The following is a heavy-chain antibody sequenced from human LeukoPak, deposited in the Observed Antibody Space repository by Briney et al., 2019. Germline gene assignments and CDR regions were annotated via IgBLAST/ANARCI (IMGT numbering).Heavy chain of an antibody. V-gene: IGHV1-69*04. CDR1: GGTFSSYA. J-gene: IGHJ6*02. CDR2: IIPILGIA. Sequence: VASVKVSCKASGGTFSSYAISWVRQAPGQGLEWMGRIIPILGIANYAQKFQGRVTITADKSTSTAYMELSSLRSEDTAVYYCARVSFGRNYYYYYGMDVWGQGTTVTVSS. CDR3: ARVSFGRNYYYYYGMDV. D-gene: IGHD3-3*01.